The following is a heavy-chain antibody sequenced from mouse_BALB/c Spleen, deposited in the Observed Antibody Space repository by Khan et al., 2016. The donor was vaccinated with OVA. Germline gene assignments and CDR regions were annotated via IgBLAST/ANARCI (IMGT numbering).Heavy chain of an antibody. CDR2: IGHGSSNT. J-gene: IGHJ4*01. CDR3: ARENYYGRSCYAMDY. CDR1: GYTFTSYW. D-gene: IGHD1-1*01. Sequence: DLVKPGTSVKLYCKASGYTFTSYWINWIKQRPGQGLVWIGRIGHGSSNTYYNEMFKGKAALTVDTSSSTAYIQLSSLSSEDSAVYVCARENYYGRSCYAMDYWGQGTSVTVSS. V-gene: IGHV1S41*01.